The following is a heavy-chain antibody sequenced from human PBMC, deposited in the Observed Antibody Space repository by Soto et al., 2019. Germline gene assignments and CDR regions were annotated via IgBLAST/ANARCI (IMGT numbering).Heavy chain of an antibody. J-gene: IGHJ4*02. Sequence: QVQLVQSGAEVKKPGASVKVSCKASGYIFITYGISWVRQAPGQWLEWMGRISTYNGNTNYAQNLQGRVTMTADTSTNTAYMELRSLRSDDTAVYYCARDLDGSGSYYTGYWGPGTLVTVSS. V-gene: IGHV1-18*01. CDR2: ISTYNGNT. CDR3: ARDLDGSGSYYTGY. CDR1: GYIFITYG. D-gene: IGHD3-10*01.